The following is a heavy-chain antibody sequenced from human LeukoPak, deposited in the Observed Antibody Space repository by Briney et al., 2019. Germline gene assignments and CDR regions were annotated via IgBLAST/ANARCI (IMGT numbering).Heavy chain of an antibody. J-gene: IGHJ5*02. CDR3: ARREGDWFDP. CDR2: IDPSDSYT. V-gene: IGHV5-10-1*01. Sequence: GESLKISCKGSGYSFTSYWIRWVRQMPGKGLEWMGRIDPSDSYTNYSPSFQGHVTISADKSISTAYLQWSSLKASDTAMYYCARREGDWFDPWGQGTLVTVSS. CDR1: GYSFTSYW.